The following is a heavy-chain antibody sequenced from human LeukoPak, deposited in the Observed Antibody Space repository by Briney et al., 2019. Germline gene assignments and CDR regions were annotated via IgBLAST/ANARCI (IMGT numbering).Heavy chain of an antibody. Sequence: SETLSLTCAVYGGSFSGYYWSWIRQPPGKGLEWIGEINHSGSTNYNPSLKSRVTISVDTSKNQFSLKLSSVTAADTAVYYCARFEVRKRFRTNWFDPWGQGTLVTVSS. V-gene: IGHV4-34*01. CDR1: GGSFSGYY. CDR3: ARFEVRKRFRTNWFDP. CDR2: INHSGST. D-gene: IGHD5-24*01. J-gene: IGHJ5*02.